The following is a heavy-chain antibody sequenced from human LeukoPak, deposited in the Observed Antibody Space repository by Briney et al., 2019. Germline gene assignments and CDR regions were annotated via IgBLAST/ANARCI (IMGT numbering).Heavy chain of an antibody. D-gene: IGHD6-6*01. CDR1: GYTFTNYY. CDR3: ARSPDPSIAVRLPEGY. V-gene: IGHV1-46*01. J-gene: IGHJ4*02. CDR2: INPSGGGT. Sequence: ASVKVSCKASGYTFTNYYIHWVRPAPGQGLEWMGIINPSGGGTRYAQKFQDRVTMTRDTSTSTVYMELSSLRSEDTAVYYCARSPDPSIAVRLPEGYWGQGTLVTVSS.